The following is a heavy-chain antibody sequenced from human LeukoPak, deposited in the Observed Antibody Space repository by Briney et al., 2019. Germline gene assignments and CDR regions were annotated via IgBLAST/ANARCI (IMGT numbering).Heavy chain of an antibody. CDR3: ARDSSGWYTPGHFDY. J-gene: IGHJ4*02. CDR2: INPNSGGT. CDR1: GYTFTSHF. D-gene: IGHD6-19*01. Sequence: GASVKVSCKASGYTFTSHFMHWVRQAPGQGLEWMGWINPNSGGTNYAQKFQGRVTMTRDTSISTAYMELSRLRSDDTAVYYCARDSSGWYTPGHFDYWGQGTLVTVSS. V-gene: IGHV1-2*02.